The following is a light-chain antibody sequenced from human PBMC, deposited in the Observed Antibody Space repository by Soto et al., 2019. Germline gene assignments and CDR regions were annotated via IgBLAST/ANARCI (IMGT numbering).Light chain of an antibody. CDR2: GAS. J-gene: IGKJ1*01. V-gene: IGKV3-15*01. Sequence: EIVMTQSPATLSVSPGERATLSCRASQSVSSNLAWYQQRLGQAPRLLIYGASTRVTGVPARFSGSGSGTEFTLTISSLQSEDFAVYFWQQYNRRSPWTFGQGTKVEIK. CDR1: QSVSSN. CDR3: QQYNRRSPWT.